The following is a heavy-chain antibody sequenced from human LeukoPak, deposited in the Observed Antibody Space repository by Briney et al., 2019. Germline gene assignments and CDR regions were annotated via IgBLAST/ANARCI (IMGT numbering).Heavy chain of an antibody. J-gene: IGHJ4*02. CDR1: GYTFKNYD. V-gene: IGHV1-8*02. CDR2: MNPNSGNT. Sequence: ASVKVSCKASGYTFKNYDINWVRQATGQGLEWMGWMNPNSGNTGFAQKFQDRVSMTRNTSINTAYMELTSLRSGDTAVYYCAKATPEGLNGYSFDYWGQGPWSPSTQ. D-gene: IGHD5-24*01. CDR3: AKATPEGLNGYSFDY.